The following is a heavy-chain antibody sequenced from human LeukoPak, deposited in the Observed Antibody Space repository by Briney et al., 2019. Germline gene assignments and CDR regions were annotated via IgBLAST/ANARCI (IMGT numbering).Heavy chain of an antibody. V-gene: IGHV3-21*01. D-gene: IGHD6-19*01. Sequence: GGSLSLSCAASGFTFSSNSMNWGRKPPGKGLGWVSSISSSSSYIYYADSVKGRFTISRDNARNSLYLQMNSLRAEDTAVYYCARAGVAGTPFDYWGQGTLVTVSS. CDR2: ISSSSSYI. CDR3: ARAGVAGTPFDY. J-gene: IGHJ4*02. CDR1: GFTFSSNS.